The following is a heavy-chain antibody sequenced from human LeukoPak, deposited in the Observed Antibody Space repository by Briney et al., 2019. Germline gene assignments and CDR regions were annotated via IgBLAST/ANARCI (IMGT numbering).Heavy chain of an antibody. Sequence: GGSLRLSCAASGFTFSSYSMNWVRQAPGKGLEWVSYITSSSRIIYYADSVKGRFTISRDNSKNTLYLQMNSLRAEDTAIYFCAKRLGSGLDYWGQGTLVTVSS. V-gene: IGHV3-48*01. CDR1: GFTFSSYS. J-gene: IGHJ4*02. CDR3: AKRLGSGLDY. D-gene: IGHD1-1*01. CDR2: ITSSSRII.